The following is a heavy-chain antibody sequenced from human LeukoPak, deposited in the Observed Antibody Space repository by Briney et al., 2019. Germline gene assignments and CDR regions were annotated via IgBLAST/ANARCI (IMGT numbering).Heavy chain of an antibody. CDR1: GFTFSAYH. CDR3: ARRDPFDY. V-gene: IGHV3-48*02. CDR2: ISSDSGTI. Sequence: GGSLRLPCASSGFTFSAYHMNWVRQAPGKGLEWISFISSDSGTIYYADSVKGRFTISRNNAANSLYLQMNNLRDEDTAVYYCARRDPFDYWGQGTMVTVSS. J-gene: IGHJ4*02.